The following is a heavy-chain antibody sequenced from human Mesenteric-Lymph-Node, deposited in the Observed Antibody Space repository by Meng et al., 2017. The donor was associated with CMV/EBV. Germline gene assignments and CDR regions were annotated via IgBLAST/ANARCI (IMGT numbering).Heavy chain of an antibody. CDR1: GGSVSSGSYY. CDR3: ARVIQLYYYGMDV. D-gene: IGHD5-18*01. V-gene: IGHV4-61*01. CDR2: IYYSGST. J-gene: IGHJ6*02. Sequence: SETLSLTCTVSGGSVSSGSYYWSWIRQPPGKGLEWIGYIYYSGSTNYNPSLKSRVTISVDTSKNQFSLKLSSVTAADTAVYYCARVIQLYYYGMDVWGQGTTVTVSS.